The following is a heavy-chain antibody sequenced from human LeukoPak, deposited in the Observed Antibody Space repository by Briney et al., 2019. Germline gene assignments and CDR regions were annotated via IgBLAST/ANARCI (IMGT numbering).Heavy chain of an antibody. CDR3: ARDGVEMATIPFDY. V-gene: IGHV1-69*04. Sequence: SVKVSCKSSGGSFSSYTISWVRQAPGQGLEWMGRIIPILGIANYAQKFQGRVTITADKSTSTAYMELSSLRSEDTAVYYCARDGVEMATIPFDYWGQGTLVTVS. J-gene: IGHJ4*02. D-gene: IGHD5-24*01. CDR2: IIPILGIA. CDR1: GGSFSSYT.